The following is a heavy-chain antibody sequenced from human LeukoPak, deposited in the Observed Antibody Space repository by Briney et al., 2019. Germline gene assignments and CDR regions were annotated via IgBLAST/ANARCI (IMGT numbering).Heavy chain of an antibody. CDR3: ARGVKWELALYYYYGMDV. D-gene: IGHD1-26*01. J-gene: IGHJ6*02. CDR1: GYTFTSYG. CDR2: ISAYNGNT. Sequence: ASVKVSCKASGYTFTSYGISWVRQAPGQGLEWMGWISAYNGNTNYAQKLQGRVTMTTDTSTSTAYMELRSLRSDDTAVYYCARGVKWELALYYYYGMDVWGQGTTVTVSS. V-gene: IGHV1-18*01.